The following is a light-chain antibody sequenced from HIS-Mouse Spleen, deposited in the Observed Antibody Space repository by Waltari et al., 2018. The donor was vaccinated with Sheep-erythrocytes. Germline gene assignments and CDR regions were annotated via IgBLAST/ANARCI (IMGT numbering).Light chain of an antibody. V-gene: IGKV1D-13*01. CDR2: DAS. CDR1: QGISSA. J-gene: IGKJ1*01. Sequence: AIQLTQSPSSLSASVGDRVTITCRASQGISSASSWYQQKPGKAPKLLIYDASSLESGVPSRFSGSGSGTDFTLTISSLQPEDFATYYCQQFNNYPRTFGQGTKVEIK. CDR3: QQFNNYPRT.